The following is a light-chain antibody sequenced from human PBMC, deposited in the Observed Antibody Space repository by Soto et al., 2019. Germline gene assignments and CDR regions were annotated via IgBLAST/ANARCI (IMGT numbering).Light chain of an antibody. CDR1: QSVSSSY. V-gene: IGKV3-20*01. Sequence: EIVLTQSPGTLSLSPGERATLSCRASQSVSSSYLAWYQQKPGQAPRLLIYGASSRATGIPDRFSGSGSGTDVPLTISRLEPEDFAVYYCQHYDSSPLTFGGGTKVEIK. CDR2: GAS. CDR3: QHYDSSPLT. J-gene: IGKJ4*01.